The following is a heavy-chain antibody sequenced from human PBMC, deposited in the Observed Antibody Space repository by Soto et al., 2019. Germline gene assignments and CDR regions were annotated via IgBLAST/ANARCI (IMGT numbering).Heavy chain of an antibody. CDR2: ISAYNGNT. CDR1: GYTFTSYG. V-gene: IGHV1-18*01. CDR3: ARDLRVIAPDYDFWSGYSNWFDP. Sequence: GASVKVSCKASGYTFTSYGISWVRQAPGQGLEWMGWISAYNGNTNYAQKLQGRVTMTTDTSTSTAYMELRSLRSDDTAVYYCARDLRVIAPDYDFWSGYSNWFDPWGQGPLVTVSS. D-gene: IGHD3-3*01. J-gene: IGHJ5*02.